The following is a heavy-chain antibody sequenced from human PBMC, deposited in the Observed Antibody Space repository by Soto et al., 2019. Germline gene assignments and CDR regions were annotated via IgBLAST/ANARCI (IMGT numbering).Heavy chain of an antibody. V-gene: IGHV1-18*01. CDR1: GYTFTNYG. D-gene: IGHD3-22*01. J-gene: IGHJ4*02. CDR2: ISAHTGNT. Sequence: ASVKVSCKTSGYTFTNYGISWVRQAPGQGLEWMGWISAHTGNTNYAQKFQGRVTITADESTSTAYMALSSLRSEDTAVYYCASGHYDSSGYSMYYFDYWGQGTLVTVSS. CDR3: ASGHYDSSGYSMYYFDY.